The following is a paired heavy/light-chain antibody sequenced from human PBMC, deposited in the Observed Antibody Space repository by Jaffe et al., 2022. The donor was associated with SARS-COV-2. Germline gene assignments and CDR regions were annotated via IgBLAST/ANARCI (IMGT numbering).Light chain of an antibody. CDR1: QSVLSSSNNENY. V-gene: IGKV4-1*01. Sequence: DIVLTQSPDSLAVSLGERATINCKSSQSVLSSSNNENYLGWYQQKPGQPPKLLIYWASNREPGVPDRFSGSGSGTDFTLTISSLQAEDVAVYYCHQYYGPPLTFGGGTKVEI. CDR3: HQYYGPPLT. CDR2: WAS. J-gene: IGKJ4*01.
Heavy chain of an antibody. CDR3: IEHSDTN. J-gene: IGHJ2*01. V-gene: IGHV3-15*01. CDR1: GFTFSNAW. Sequence: EVLLVESGGDLVKPGGSLRLSCAASGFTFSNAWMSWVRQAPGKGLEWVGRIKRKSEGGTTDYAAPVKGRFTISRDDSKNTVYLQMRSLRTEDTAMYYCIEHSDTNWGRGTLVTVSS. D-gene: IGHD3-22*01. CDR2: IKRKSEGGTT.